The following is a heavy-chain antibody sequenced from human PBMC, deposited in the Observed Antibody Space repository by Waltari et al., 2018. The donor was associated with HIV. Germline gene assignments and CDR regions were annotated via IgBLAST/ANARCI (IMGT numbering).Heavy chain of an antibody. CDR3: VRHNKGRDGHNLNQ. CDR1: DGSITSTTDY. D-gene: IGHD2-15*01. V-gene: IGHV4-39*01. Sequence: QVQLQESGPGLVKASETVSLTCNVSDGSITSTTDYWGWTRQPTGQGLDWIGSIYYSGSTHYNPSLTSRVTIDLDESKNQFSLKLSSVTAADTAVYYCVRHNKGRDGHNLNQWGQGILVTVSS. CDR2: IYYSGST. J-gene: IGHJ4*02.